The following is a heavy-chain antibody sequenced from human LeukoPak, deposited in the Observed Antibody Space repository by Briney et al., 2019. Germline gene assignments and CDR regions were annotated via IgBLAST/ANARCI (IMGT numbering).Heavy chain of an antibody. Sequence: GGSLRLSCAASGFTFSPYWIHWVRQAPGKGLVWVSRIKGDGSDTTYADSVKGRFTISRDNSKNTLYLQMNSLRAEDTAVYYCAKGGYSSGWYDYYYYGMDVWGQGTTVTVSS. CDR3: AKGGYSSGWYDYYYYGMDV. CDR2: IKGDGSDT. V-gene: IGHV3-74*01. D-gene: IGHD6-19*01. J-gene: IGHJ6*02. CDR1: GFTFSPYW.